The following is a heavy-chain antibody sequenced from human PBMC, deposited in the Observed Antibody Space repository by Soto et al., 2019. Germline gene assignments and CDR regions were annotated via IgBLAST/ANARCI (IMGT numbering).Heavy chain of an antibody. CDR2: IKSKTDGGTT. CDR1: GFTFSNAW. Sequence: GGSLRLSCAASGFTFSNAWMSWVRQAPGKGLEWVGRIKSKTDGGTTDYAAPVKGRFTISRDDSKNTLYLQMNSLKTEDTAVYYCTTDQSSSSWQRSYYYYYMDVWGKGTTVTVSS. J-gene: IGHJ6*03. D-gene: IGHD6-13*01. CDR3: TTDQSSSSWQRSYYYYYMDV. V-gene: IGHV3-15*01.